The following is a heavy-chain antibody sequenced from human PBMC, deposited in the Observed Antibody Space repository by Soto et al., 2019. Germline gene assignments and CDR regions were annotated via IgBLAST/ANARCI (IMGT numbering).Heavy chain of an antibody. CDR2: IYYSGST. Sequence: SETLSLTCTVSGGSISSYYWSWIRQPPGKGLEWIGYIYYSGSTNYNPSLKSRVTISVDTSKNQFSLKLSSVTAADTAVYYCARASYYDSGLDVWGQGTPVTVSS. J-gene: IGHJ6*02. CDR3: ARASYYDSGLDV. CDR1: GGSISSYY. V-gene: IGHV4-59*01.